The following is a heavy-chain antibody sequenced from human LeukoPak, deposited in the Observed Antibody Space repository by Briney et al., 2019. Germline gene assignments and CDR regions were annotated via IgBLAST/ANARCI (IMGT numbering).Heavy chain of an antibody. D-gene: IGHD1-26*01. J-gene: IGHJ4*02. CDR3: ASSRKTAGAIDY. CDR1: GGSISSYN. V-gene: IGHV4-4*07. CDR2: LYTSGST. Sequence: SSETLSLTCSVSGGSISSYNWNWIRQPAGKGLEWIGRLYTSGSTTYNSSLKSRVTMSVDTSKNQFSLKVSSVTAADTAVYYCASSRKTAGAIDYWGQGTLVTVSS.